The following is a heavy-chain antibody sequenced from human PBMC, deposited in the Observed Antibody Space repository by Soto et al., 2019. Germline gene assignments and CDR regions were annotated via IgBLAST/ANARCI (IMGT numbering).Heavy chain of an antibody. CDR3: ARDRMGGGGSMDV. CDR1: RFTFSNYW. D-gene: IGHD2-15*01. Sequence: GGSLRLSCAASRFTFSNYWMTWVRQAPGKGLEWVANIKEDGSEKYYVDSVKGRFTISRDNAKNSLYLQMNSLRAEDTAVYYCARDRMGGGGSMDVWGQGTTVTVSS. V-gene: IGHV3-7*05. CDR2: IKEDGSEK. J-gene: IGHJ6*02.